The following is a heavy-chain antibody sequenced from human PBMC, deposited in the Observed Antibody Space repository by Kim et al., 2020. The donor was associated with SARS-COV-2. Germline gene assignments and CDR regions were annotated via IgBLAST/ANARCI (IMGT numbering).Heavy chain of an antibody. CDR1: GFTFSSYA. CDR2: ISGSGGST. D-gene: IGHD3-3*01. J-gene: IGHJ4*02. Sequence: GGSLRLSCAASGFTFSSYAMSWVRQAPGKGLEWVSAISGSGGSTYYADSVKGRFTISRDNSKNTLYLQMNSLRAEDTAVYYCAKDLDLAYYDFWSGWSWGQGTLVTVSS. CDR3: AKDLDLAYYDFWSGWS. V-gene: IGHV3-23*01.